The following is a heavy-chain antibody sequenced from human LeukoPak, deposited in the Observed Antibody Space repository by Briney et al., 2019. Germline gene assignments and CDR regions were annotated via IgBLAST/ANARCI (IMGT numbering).Heavy chain of an antibody. CDR3: ARGLGADYFDAFDI. D-gene: IGHD5-12*01. J-gene: IGHJ3*02. CDR2: TYSGGST. Sequence: GGSLRLSCAASGFSFSNAWMRWVRQAPGKGLEWVSVTYSGGSTYYADSVKGRFTIFRDNSKNTLYLQMNSLRAEDTAVYYCARGLGADYFDAFDIWGQGTMVTVSS. CDR1: GFSFSNAW. V-gene: IGHV3-66*01.